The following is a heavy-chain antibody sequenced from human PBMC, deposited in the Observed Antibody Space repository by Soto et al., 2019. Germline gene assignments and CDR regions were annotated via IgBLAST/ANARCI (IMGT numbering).Heavy chain of an antibody. D-gene: IGHD3-22*01. CDR2: IYSGGST. J-gene: IGHJ4*02. V-gene: IGHV3-53*01. Sequence: GGSLRLSCAASGFGISNNYMSWVRQAPGKGLEWVSVIYSGGSTYYADSVKGRFTISRDNSKNTLYLQMNSLRAEDTAVYYCAKEVYYYDSSGYYGYFDHWGQGTLVTVSS. CDR1: GFGISNNY. CDR3: AKEVYYYDSSGYYGYFDH.